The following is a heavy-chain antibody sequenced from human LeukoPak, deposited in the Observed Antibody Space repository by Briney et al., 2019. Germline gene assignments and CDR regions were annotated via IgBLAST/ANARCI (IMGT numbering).Heavy chain of an antibody. D-gene: IGHD3-10*01. V-gene: IGHV1-24*01. Sequence: ASVKVSCKVSGYTLTELSMHWVRQAPGKGLEWMGGFDHEDGETGYAQKFQGRVTMTEDTSTDTAYMELSSLRSEDTAVYYCAIDGRRGDYFDYWGQGTLVTVSS. CDR3: AIDGRRGDYFDY. CDR2: FDHEDGET. CDR1: GYTLTELS. J-gene: IGHJ4*02.